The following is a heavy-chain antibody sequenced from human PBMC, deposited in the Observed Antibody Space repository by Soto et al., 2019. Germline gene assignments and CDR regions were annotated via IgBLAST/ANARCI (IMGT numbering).Heavy chain of an antibody. CDR2: IYYSGST. J-gene: IGHJ3*02. V-gene: IGHV4-39*01. D-gene: IGHD3-16*02. Sequence: QLQLQESGPGLVQPSETLSLTCTVSGGSISSSSYYWGWIRQPPGKGLEWIGSIYYSGSTYYNPSLKSRVTISVDTSKNQFSLKLSSVTAADTAVYYCARQALYDYIWGSYRSTRGDAFDIWGQGTMVTVSS. CDR3: ARQALYDYIWGSYRSTRGDAFDI. CDR1: GGSISSSSYY.